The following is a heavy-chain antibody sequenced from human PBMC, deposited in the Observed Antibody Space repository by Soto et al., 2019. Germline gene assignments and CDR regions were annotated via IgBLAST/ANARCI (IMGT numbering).Heavy chain of an antibody. CDR3: ARLSIVRGVIPAP. V-gene: IGHV4-30-2*01. CDR1: GGSISSGGYS. D-gene: IGHD3-10*01. CDR2: IYHSGST. J-gene: IGHJ5*02. Sequence: QLQLQESGSGLVKPSQTLSLTCAVSGGSISSGGYSWSWIRQPPGKGLEWIGYIYHSGSTYYNPSHKSRVTISVDRTKHQFSLKLSSVSAADTAVYYCARLSIVRGVIPAPWGQGTLVTVSS.